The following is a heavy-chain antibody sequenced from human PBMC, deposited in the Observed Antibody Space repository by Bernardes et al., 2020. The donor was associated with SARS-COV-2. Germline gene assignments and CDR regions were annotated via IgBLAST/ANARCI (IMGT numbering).Heavy chain of an antibody. CDR2: IKEDGSEK. CDR3: GSTHYGDYDLYYYYGMDV. CDR1: GFTFSSYW. V-gene: IGHV3-7*01. Sequence: GGSLRLSCAASGFTFSSYWMSWVRQAPGKGLEWVANIKEDGSEKNYADSVKGRFTISRDNAKNSLYLQMNSLRAEDTAVYYCGSTHYGDYDLYYYYGMDVWGQGTTVTVSS. J-gene: IGHJ6*02. D-gene: IGHD4-17*01.